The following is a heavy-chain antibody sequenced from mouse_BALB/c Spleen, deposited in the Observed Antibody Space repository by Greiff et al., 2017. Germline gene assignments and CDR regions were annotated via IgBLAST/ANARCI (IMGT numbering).Heavy chain of an antibody. CDR1: GYSITSGYY. J-gene: IGHJ2*01. V-gene: IGHV3-6*02. Sequence: EVQLVESGPGLVKPSQSLSLTCSVTGYSITSGYYWNWIRQFPGNKLEWMGYISYDGSNNYNPSLKNRISITRDTSKNQFFLKLNSVTTEDTATYYCARGPSFDYWGQGTTLTVSA. CDR2: ISYDGSN. CDR3: ARGPSFDY.